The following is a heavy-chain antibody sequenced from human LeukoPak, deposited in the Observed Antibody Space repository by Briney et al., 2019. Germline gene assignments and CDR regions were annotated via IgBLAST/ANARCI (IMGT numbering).Heavy chain of an antibody. D-gene: IGHD4-11*01. Sequence: GGSLRLSCAASGFTFSNAWMTWVRQAPGKGLEWVGRIKSRTDGGTADYAAAVKGRFTISRDDSKNTLFLQMNSLKTEDTAVYYCTSGDYSWSWGQGTLVTVSS. CDR3: TSGDYSWS. CDR2: IKSRTDGGTA. J-gene: IGHJ5*02. CDR1: GFTFSNAW. V-gene: IGHV3-15*01.